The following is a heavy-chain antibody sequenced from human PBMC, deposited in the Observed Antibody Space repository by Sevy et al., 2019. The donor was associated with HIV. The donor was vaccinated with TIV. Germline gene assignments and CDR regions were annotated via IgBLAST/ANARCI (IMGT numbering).Heavy chain of an antibody. D-gene: IGHD4-17*01. CDR1: GFTLSDYY. J-gene: IGHJ6*02. Sequence: WGSLRLSCAASGFTLSDYYMSWIRQAPGKGLQWISYISSNSDTIYYADSVKGRFTISRDNAKNSLYLQMSSLRAEDTAVYYCTRDHVKDGDLGDYYYYAMDVWGQGTTVTVSS. CDR3: TRDHVKDGDLGDYYYYAMDV. V-gene: IGHV3-11*01. CDR2: ISSNSDTI.